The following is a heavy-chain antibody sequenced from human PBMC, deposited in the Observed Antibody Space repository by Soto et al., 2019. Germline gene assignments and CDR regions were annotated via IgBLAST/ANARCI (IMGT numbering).Heavy chain of an antibody. CDR2: IYYSGST. CDR1: GGSISSGDYY. V-gene: IGHV4-30-4*01. D-gene: IGHD6-13*01. J-gene: IGHJ6*02. CDR3: ARVRVQRGEAAAGFAPYGMDV. Sequence: PSETLSLTCTFSGGSISSGDYYWSWIRQPPGKGLEWIGYIYYSGSTYYNPSLKSRVTISVDTSKNQFSLKLSSVTAADTAVYYCARVRVQRGEAAAGFAPYGMDVWGQGTTVTVSS.